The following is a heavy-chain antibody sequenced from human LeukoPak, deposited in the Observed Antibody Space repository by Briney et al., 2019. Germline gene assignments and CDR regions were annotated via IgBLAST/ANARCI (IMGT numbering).Heavy chain of an antibody. D-gene: IGHD4-17*01. Sequence: ASVKDSCKASGYTFPSYYMHGVRQAPGQGLEWMGIINPSGGRTSYAQKFQSRVTMTRDTSTSTVYMELSGLRSEDTAVYYCARDSSCGDYLVASDYYYYMDVWGKGTTVTVSS. CDR3: ARDSSCGDYLVASDYYYYMDV. CDR2: INPSGGRT. V-gene: IGHV1-46*01. J-gene: IGHJ6*03. CDR1: GYTFPSYY.